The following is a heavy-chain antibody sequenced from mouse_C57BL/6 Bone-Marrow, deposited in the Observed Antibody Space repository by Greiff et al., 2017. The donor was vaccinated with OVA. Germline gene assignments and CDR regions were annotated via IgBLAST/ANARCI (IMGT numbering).Heavy chain of an antibody. V-gene: IGHV2-9-1*01. Sequence: VHLVESGPGLVAPSQSLSITCTVSGFSLTSYAISWVRQPPGKGLEWLGVIWTGGGTNYNSALKSRLSISKDNSKSQVFLKMNSLQTDDTARYYCARESTTVVASYWYFDVWGTGTTVTVSS. CDR3: ARESTTVVASYWYFDV. J-gene: IGHJ1*03. D-gene: IGHD1-1*01. CDR2: IWTGGGT. CDR1: GFSLTSYA.